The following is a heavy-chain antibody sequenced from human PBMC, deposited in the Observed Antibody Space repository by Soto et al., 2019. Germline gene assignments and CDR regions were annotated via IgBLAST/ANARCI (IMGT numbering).Heavy chain of an antibody. V-gene: IGHV1-3*05. Sequence: QVQLVQSGAEEKNPGASMEVSCKASGYTFINYVIHWVRQAPGQRLEWMGWIFPDSGNTKSSQKFQGRVTITRDISASTAYMDLSSLRSEDTAVYFCAGDGGRDGYNYALDWGQGTLVSVSS. J-gene: IGHJ4*02. CDR3: AGDGGRDGYNYALD. CDR1: GYTFINYV. CDR2: IFPDSGNT. D-gene: IGHD5-12*01.